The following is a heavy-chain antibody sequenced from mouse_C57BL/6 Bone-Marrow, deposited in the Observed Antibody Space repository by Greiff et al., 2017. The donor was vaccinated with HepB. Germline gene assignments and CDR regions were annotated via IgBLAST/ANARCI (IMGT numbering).Heavy chain of an antibody. D-gene: IGHD2-2*01. J-gene: IGHJ3*01. CDR3: AGRGYLSFAY. Sequence: DVKLVESGGGLVKPGGSLKLSCAASGFTFSDYGMHWVRQAPEKGLEWVAYISSGSSTIYYADTVKGRFTISRDNAKNTLFLQMTSLRSEDTAMYYCAGRGYLSFAYWGQGTLVTVSA. CDR2: ISSGSSTI. CDR1: GFTFSDYG. V-gene: IGHV5-17*01.